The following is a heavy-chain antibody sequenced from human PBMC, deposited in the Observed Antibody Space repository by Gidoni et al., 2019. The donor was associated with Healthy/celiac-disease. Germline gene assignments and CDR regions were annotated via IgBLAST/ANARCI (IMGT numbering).Heavy chain of an antibody. CDR3: ARRKQQLVRGVYYYGMDV. V-gene: IGHV5-51*01. J-gene: IGHJ6*02. CDR1: GYSFTSYW. Sequence: VQLLPSGAEVNKPGESLTSSCTGSGYSFTSYWTGWVRQMPGKGLEWMGIIYPGDSDTRYSPSFQGQVTISADKSISTAYLQWSSLKASDTAMYYCARRKQQLVRGVYYYGMDVWGQGTTVTVS. CDR2: IYPGDSDT. D-gene: IGHD6-13*01.